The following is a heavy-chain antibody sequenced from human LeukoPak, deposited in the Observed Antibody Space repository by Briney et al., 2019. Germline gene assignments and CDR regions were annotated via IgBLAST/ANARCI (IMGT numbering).Heavy chain of an antibody. Sequence: GRSLRLSCAASGFTFSSYAMHWVRQAPGKGLEWVAVISYDGSNKYYADSVKGRFTISRDNSKNTLYLQMNSLRAEDTAVYYCAKPYGSGSYYYEPDPGFDYWGQGTLVTVSS. D-gene: IGHD3-10*01. J-gene: IGHJ4*02. CDR1: GFTFSSYA. CDR2: ISYDGSNK. CDR3: AKPYGSGSYYYEPDPGFDY. V-gene: IGHV3-30-3*02.